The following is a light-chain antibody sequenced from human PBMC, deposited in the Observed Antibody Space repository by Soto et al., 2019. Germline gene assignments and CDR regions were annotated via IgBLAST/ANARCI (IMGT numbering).Light chain of an antibody. J-gene: IGKJ1*01. CDR1: QSVSSSY. Sequence: EIVLTQSPGTLSLSPGERATLSCRASQSVSSSYLAWYQQKPGQAPRLLIYGASSRATGISDRFSGSGSGTEFTLTISSLQSEDFAVYYCQQYNNWWTFGQGTKVDIK. V-gene: IGKV3-20*01. CDR3: QQYNNWWT. CDR2: GAS.